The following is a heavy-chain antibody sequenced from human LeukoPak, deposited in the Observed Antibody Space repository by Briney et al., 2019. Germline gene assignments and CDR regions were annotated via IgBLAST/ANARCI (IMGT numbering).Heavy chain of an antibody. CDR1: GFTFSSYA. V-gene: IGHV3-23*01. CDR2: ISGSGGST. CDR3: ANSREQLVPYYYYYMDV. J-gene: IGHJ6*03. Sequence: PGGSLRLSCAASGFTFSSYAMSWVRQAPGKGLEWVSAISGSGGSTYYADSVKGRFTISRDNSKNTLYLQMNSLRAEDTAVYYCANSREQLVPYYYYYMDVWGKGTTVTVSS. D-gene: IGHD6-6*01.